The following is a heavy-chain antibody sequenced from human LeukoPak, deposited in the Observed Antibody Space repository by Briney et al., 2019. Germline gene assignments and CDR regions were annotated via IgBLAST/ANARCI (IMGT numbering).Heavy chain of an antibody. CDR1: GYTFTTYY. CDR2: INPNSGDT. Sequence: ASVKVSCKASGYTFTTYYMHWVRQAPGQGLEWMGRINPNSGDTNFAQKFQGRVTMTRDTSINTVYMQLSRLRSDDTAVYYCWGWEGIWSGDGPDYWGQGTLVTVSS. J-gene: IGHJ4*02. D-gene: IGHD3-10*01. CDR3: WGWEGIWSGDGPDY. V-gene: IGHV1-2*06.